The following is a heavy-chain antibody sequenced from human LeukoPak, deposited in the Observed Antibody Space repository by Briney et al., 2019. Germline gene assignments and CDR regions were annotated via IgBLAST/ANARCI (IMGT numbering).Heavy chain of an antibody. J-gene: IGHJ5*02. D-gene: IGHD3-22*01. V-gene: IGHV4-4*07. CDR1: GGSISSYY. Sequence: SETLSLTCTVSGGSISSYYWSWIRQPAGKGLEWIGRIYTSGSTNYNPSLKSRVAMSVDTSKNQFSLKLSSVTAADTAVYYCARDGSYCYDSSGPFDPWGQGTLVTVSS. CDR3: ARDGSYCYDSSGPFDP. CDR2: IYTSGST.